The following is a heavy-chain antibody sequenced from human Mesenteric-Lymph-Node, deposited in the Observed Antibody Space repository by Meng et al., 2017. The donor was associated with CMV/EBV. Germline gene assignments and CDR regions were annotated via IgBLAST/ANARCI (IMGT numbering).Heavy chain of an antibody. CDR3: ARDSRGSCSSASCYEDDR. Sequence: GGSLRLSCAASGFTFADYAMSWVRQVPGKGLEWVAGINRYGGGTGYVDSVKGRFTIFRDDARNSLYLQMNSLRAEDTALYFCARDSRGSCSSASCYEDDRWGQGTLVTVSS. J-gene: IGHJ5*02. V-gene: IGHV3-20*04. CDR1: GFTFADYA. D-gene: IGHD2-2*01. CDR2: INRYGGGT.